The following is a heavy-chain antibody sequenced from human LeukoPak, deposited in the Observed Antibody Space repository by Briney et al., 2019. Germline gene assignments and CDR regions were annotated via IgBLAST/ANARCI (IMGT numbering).Heavy chain of an antibody. CDR1: GGSISSYY. J-gene: IGHJ4*02. CDR2: IYYSGST. CDR3: ARAYDYVWGSYRFDY. V-gene: IGHV4-59*01. D-gene: IGHD3-16*02. Sequence: PSETLSLTCTVSGGSISSYYWSWIRQPPGKGLEWIGYIYYSGSTNYNPSLKSRVTMSVDTSKNQFSLKLSSVTAADTAVYYCARAYDYVWGSYRFDYWGQGTLVTVSS.